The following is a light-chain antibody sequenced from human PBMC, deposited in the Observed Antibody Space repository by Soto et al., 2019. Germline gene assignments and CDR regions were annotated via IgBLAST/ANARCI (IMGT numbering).Light chain of an antibody. V-gene: IGKV4-1*01. CDR1: QSVLYSSNNKNY. J-gene: IGKJ4*01. CDR3: QQYYSPPLT. Sequence: DIVMTQSPDSLAVSLGERATINCKSSQSVLYSSNNKNYLAWYQQKPGQPPKLLIYWASNRESGVPDRFSGSGSGTDFTLSISSRQAEDVAVYYCQQYYSPPLTFGGGTKVEIK. CDR2: WAS.